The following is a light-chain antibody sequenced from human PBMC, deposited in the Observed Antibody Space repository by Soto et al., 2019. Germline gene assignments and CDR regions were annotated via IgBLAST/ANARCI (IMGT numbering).Light chain of an antibody. Sequence: MGLTQAPATLSSIPGDRVTLSCRASQYIHTRLAWYQHRPGQAPRLLIYQTSLRAAGIPARFSASWSGTDCTLTISDVQPEDVSLYYCHQRQGWPRTFGQGTKVDIK. CDR1: QYIHTR. CDR3: HQRQGWPRT. CDR2: QTS. V-gene: IGKV3D-11*03. J-gene: IGKJ1*01.